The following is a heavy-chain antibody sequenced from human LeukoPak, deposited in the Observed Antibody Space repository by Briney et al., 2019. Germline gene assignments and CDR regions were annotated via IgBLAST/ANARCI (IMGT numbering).Heavy chain of an antibody. J-gene: IGHJ4*02. CDR1: GFTFSNAW. CDR2: IKSKTDGGTT. CDR3: TTDTGGSGTYYTFDD. Sequence: GSLRLSCAASGFTFSNAWMSWVRQAPGKGLEWVGRIKSKTDGGTTGYAAPVKGRFTISRDDSKNTLYLQMNSLKTEDTAVYYCTTDTGGSGTYYTFDDWGQGTLVAVSA. V-gene: IGHV3-15*01. D-gene: IGHD3-10*01.